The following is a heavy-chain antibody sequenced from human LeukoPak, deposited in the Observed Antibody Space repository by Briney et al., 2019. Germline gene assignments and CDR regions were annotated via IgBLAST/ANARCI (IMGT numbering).Heavy chain of an antibody. Sequence: AGGSLRLSCAASGFTFSSYSMNWVRQAPGKGLEWVSSISSSSSYIYYADSVKGRFTISRDNAKNSLYLQMNSLRAEDTAVYYCARGIRGYSGYDSGGWGQGTLVTVSS. J-gene: IGHJ4*02. V-gene: IGHV3-21*01. CDR2: ISSSSSYI. CDR1: GFTFSSYS. CDR3: ARGIRGYSGYDSGG. D-gene: IGHD5-12*01.